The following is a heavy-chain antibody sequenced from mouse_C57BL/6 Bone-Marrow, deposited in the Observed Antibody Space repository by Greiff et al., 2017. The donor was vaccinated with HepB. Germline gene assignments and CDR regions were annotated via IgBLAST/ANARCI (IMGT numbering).Heavy chain of an antibody. Sequence: VQLKESGGGLVKPGGSLKLSCAASGFTFSDYGMHWVRQAPEKGLEWVAYISSGSSTIYYADTVKGRFTISRDNAKNTLFLQMTSLRSEDTAMYYCARKRSYYAMDYWGQGTSVTVAS. CDR1: GFTFSDYG. V-gene: IGHV5-17*01. CDR3: ARKRSYYAMDY. J-gene: IGHJ4*01. CDR2: ISSGSSTI.